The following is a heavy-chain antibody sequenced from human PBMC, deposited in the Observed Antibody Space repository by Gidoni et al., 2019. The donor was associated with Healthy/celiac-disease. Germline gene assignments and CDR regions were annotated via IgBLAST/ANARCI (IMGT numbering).Heavy chain of an antibody. Sequence: GRFTISRDNSKNTLYLQMNSLRAEDTAVYYCAKGTPKGSGSYFQLFEEDPYVFDIWGQGTMVTVSS. D-gene: IGHD3-10*01. CDR3: AKGTPKGSGSYFQLFEEDPYVFDI. V-gene: IGHV3-23*01. J-gene: IGHJ3*02.